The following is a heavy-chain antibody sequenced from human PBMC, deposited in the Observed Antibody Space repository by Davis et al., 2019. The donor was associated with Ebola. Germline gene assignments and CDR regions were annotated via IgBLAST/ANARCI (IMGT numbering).Heavy chain of an antibody. V-gene: IGHV3-11*01. D-gene: IGHD3-3*01. J-gene: IGHJ6*04. CDR3: AKSGLSFGVVKYHYGMDV. CDR1: GFTVSSSY. CDR2: INTGGGSF. Sequence: GESLKISCAASGFTVSSSYMSWIRQAPGKGLEWVSYINTGGGSFFYGDSVKGRFTISRDNSKKTLYLQMNSLRAEGTAVYYCAKSGLSFGVVKYHYGMDVWGKGTTVTVSS.